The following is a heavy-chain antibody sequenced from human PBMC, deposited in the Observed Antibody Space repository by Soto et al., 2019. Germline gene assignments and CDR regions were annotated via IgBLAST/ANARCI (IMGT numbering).Heavy chain of an antibody. J-gene: IGHJ4*02. D-gene: IGHD3-3*01. CDR3: ARNITIFGSNTLTGPLGY. Sequence: SETLSLTCTVSGGSISSGDYYWSWIRQPPGKGLEWIGYIYYSGSTYYNPSLKRRVTISVDTSKKQFSLKLSSVTAADTAVYYCARNITIFGSNTLTGPLGYWGQGTLVTVSS. CDR2: IYYSGST. CDR1: GGSISSGDYY. V-gene: IGHV4-30-4*01.